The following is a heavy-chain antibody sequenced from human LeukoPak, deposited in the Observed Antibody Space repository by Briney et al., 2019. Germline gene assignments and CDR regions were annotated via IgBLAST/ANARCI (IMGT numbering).Heavy chain of an antibody. D-gene: IGHD3-22*01. J-gene: IGHJ4*02. CDR3: AKAGLLGEISGYLDGN. CDR1: EFTFGSYG. Sequence: GGSLRLSCAASEFTFGSYGMHWVRQAPGKGLEWVAVVSRGGNNKFYADSVKGRFTISRDNSKNTLYLEMKGLRAEDTAVYFCAKAGLLGEISGYLDGNWGQGTLVTVSS. V-gene: IGHV3-30*18. CDR2: VSRGGNNK.